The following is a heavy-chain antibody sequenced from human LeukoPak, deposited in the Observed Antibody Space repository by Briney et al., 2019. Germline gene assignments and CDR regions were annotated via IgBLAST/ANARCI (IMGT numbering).Heavy chain of an antibody. CDR1: GFTFSGYS. J-gene: IGHJ4*02. D-gene: IGHD3-3*01. V-gene: IGHV3-7*01. CDR2: IMQDGSEK. Sequence: GGSLRLSCAASGFTFSGYSMSWVRQAPGKGLEWVANIMQDGSEKYNVDSVKGRFTISRDNAKNSLYLQMNSLRVEDTAVYYCARVGGRFSAFGYWGQGTLVTVSS. CDR3: ARVGGRFSAFGY.